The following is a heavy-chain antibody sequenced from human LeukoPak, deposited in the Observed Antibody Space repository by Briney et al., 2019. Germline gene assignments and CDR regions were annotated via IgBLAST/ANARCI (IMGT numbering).Heavy chain of an antibody. CDR2: IVAGSGNT. CDR1: GFTFTSSA. J-gene: IGHJ3*02. CDR3: ATDLGGSGKDAFDI. V-gene: IGHV1-58*02. Sequence: SVKVSCKASGFTFTSSAMQWVRQARGQRLEWIGWIVAGSGNTNYAQKFQGRVTMTEDTSTDTAYMELSSLRSEDTAVYYCATDLGGSGKDAFDIWGQGTMVTVSS. D-gene: IGHD3-10*01.